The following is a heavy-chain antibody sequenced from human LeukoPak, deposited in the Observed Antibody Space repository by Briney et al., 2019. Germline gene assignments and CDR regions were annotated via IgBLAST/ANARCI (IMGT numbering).Heavy chain of an antibody. V-gene: IGHV1-69*05. CDR1: GGTFSSYA. D-gene: IGHD1-26*01. J-gene: IGHJ4*02. CDR2: IIPIFGTA. CDR3: ARDVELGS. Sequence: EGSVRVSCKASGGTFSSYAIRWVRQAPGQGLEWMGGIIPIFGTANYAQKFQGRVTITTDESTSTAYMELSSLRSEDTAVYYCARDVELGSWGQGTLVTVSS.